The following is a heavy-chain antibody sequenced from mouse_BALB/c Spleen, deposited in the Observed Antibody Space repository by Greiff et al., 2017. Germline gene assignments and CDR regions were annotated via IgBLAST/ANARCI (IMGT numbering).Heavy chain of an antibody. CDR1: GYAFSSSW. D-gene: IGHD2-2*01. V-gene: IGHV1-82*01. Sequence: VQLQQSGPELVKPGASVKISCKASGYAFSSSWMNWVKQRPGQGLEWIGRIYPGDGDTNYNGKFKGKATLTADKSSSTAYMQLSSLTSVDSAVYFCARVGLRHYAMDYWGQGTSVTVSS. CDR3: ARVGLRHYAMDY. CDR2: IYPGDGDT. J-gene: IGHJ4*01.